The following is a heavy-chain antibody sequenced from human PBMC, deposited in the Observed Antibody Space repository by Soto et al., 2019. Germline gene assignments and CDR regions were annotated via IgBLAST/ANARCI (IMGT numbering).Heavy chain of an antibody. CDR3: AREAPYSGSYYGADC. V-gene: IGHV1-18*01. CDR1: GYTFTSYG. J-gene: IGHJ4*02. D-gene: IGHD1-26*01. Sequence: QVQLVQSGAEVKKPGASVKVSCKASGYTFTSYGISWVRQAPGQGLEWMGWISVYNGDTKYAQKLQGKVTITTDTYTNTADMERRSLRSDNTAVYYWAREAPYSGSYYGADCWGPGTLVTVSS. CDR2: ISVYNGDT.